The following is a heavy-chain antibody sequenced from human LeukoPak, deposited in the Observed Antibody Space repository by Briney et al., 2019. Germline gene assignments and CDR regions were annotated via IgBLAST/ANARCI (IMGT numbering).Heavy chain of an antibody. D-gene: IGHD6-6*01. J-gene: IGHJ4*02. CDR3: AKDLKQLANFDY. CDR1: GFTFSSYG. CDR2: IWYDGSNK. V-gene: IGHV3-33*06. Sequence: GGSLRLSCAAPGFTFSSYGMHWVRQAPGKGLEWVAVIWYDGSNKYYADSVKGRFTISRDNSKNTLYLQMNSLRAEDAAVYYCAKDLKQLANFDYWGQGTLVTVSS.